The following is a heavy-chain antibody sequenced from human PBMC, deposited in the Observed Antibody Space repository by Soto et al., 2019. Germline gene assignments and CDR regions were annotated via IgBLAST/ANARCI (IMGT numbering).Heavy chain of an antibody. Sequence: GGSLRLSCAASGFTFSSYAMHWVRQAPGKGLEWVAVISYDGSNKYYADSVKGRFTISRDNSKNTLYLQMNSLRAEDTAVYYCARETIRASDIWGQGTMVTVSS. J-gene: IGHJ3*02. CDR1: GFTFSSYA. D-gene: IGHD3-9*01. CDR2: ISYDGSNK. V-gene: IGHV3-30-3*01. CDR3: ARETIRASDI.